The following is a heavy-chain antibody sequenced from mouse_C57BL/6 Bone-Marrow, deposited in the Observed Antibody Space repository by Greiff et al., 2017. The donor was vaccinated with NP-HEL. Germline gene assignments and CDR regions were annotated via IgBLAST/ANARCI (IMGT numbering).Heavy chain of an antibody. V-gene: IGHV1-81*01. CDR3: AREGLITTVVKGFAY. CDR1: GYIFTSYG. Sequence: VQLQESGAELARPGASVKLSCKASGYIFTSYGISWVKQRTGQGLEWIGEIYPRSGNTYYNEKFKGKATLTADKSSSTAYMELRSLTSEDSAVYFCAREGLITTVVKGFAYWGQGTLVTVSA. CDR2: IYPRSGNT. D-gene: IGHD1-1*01. J-gene: IGHJ3*01.